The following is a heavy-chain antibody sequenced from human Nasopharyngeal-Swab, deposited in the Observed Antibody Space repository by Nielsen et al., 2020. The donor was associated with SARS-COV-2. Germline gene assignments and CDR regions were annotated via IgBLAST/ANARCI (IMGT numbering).Heavy chain of an antibody. CDR3: AKSSSRNHYYYCMDV. Sequence: SLKISCASSEFTFSSSVMHLVRPAPGKGLEWVAVISYDGSNKYYADSVKGRFTISRDNSKKTLYLQMNRLRDEDTAVYYCAKSSSRNHYYYCMDVWGQGTTVTVSS. CDR2: ISYDGSNK. CDR1: EFTFSSSV. J-gene: IGHJ6*02. D-gene: IGHD1-14*01. V-gene: IGHV3-30*18.